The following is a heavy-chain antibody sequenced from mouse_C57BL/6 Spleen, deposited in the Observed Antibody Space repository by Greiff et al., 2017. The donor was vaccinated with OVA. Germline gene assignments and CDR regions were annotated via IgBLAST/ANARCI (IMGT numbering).Heavy chain of an antibody. V-gene: IGHV5-6*01. CDR1: GFTFSSYG. Sequence: EVKVVESGGDLVKPGGSLKLSCAASGFTFSSYGMSWVRQTPDKRLEWVATISSGGSYTYYPDSVKGRFTISRDNAKNTLYLQMSSLTSEDTAMYYCARQGDGSSYWLAYWGQGTLVTVSA. J-gene: IGHJ3*01. D-gene: IGHD1-1*01. CDR2: ISSGGSYT. CDR3: ARQGDGSSYWLAY.